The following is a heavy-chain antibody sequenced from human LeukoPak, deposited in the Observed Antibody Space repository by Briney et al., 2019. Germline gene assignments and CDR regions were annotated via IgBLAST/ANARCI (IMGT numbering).Heavy chain of an antibody. CDR2: INPSGGST. CDR1: GYTFTSYY. CDR3: ARDQRRTYGGLTLVAPGY. J-gene: IGHJ4*02. D-gene: IGHD4-23*01. Sequence: ASVKVSCKASGYTFTSYYMHWVRQAPGQGLEWMGIINPSGGSTSYAQKFQGRVTMTRDTSTSTVYMELSSLRSEDTAVYYCARDQRRTYGGLTLVAPGYWGQGTLVTVSS. V-gene: IGHV1-46*01.